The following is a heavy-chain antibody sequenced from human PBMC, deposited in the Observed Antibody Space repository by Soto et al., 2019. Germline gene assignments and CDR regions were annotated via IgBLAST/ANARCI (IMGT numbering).Heavy chain of an antibody. CDR1: GFTFDDYA. J-gene: IGHJ4*02. Sequence: LRLSCAASGFTFDDYAMHWVRQAPGKGLEWVSGISWNSGSIGYADSVKGRFTISRDNAKNSLYLQMNSLRAEDTALYYCAKDAATLYSSGSFDYWGQGTLVTVSS. CDR3: AKDAATLYSSGSFDY. CDR2: ISWNSGSI. D-gene: IGHD6-19*01. V-gene: IGHV3-9*01.